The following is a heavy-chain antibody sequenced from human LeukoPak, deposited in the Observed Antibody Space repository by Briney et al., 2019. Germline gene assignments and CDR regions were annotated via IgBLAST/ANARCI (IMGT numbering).Heavy chain of an antibody. CDR2: IIPIFGTA. CDR1: GGTFSSYA. V-gene: IGHV1-69*05. CDR3: ARVTVTTSVWFDP. Sequence: SVKVSCKASGGTFSSYAISWVRQAPGQGLEWMGGIIPIFGTANYAQKFQGRVTITTDESTSTAYMELSSLRSEDTAVYYCARVTVTTSVWFDPWGQGILVTVSS. J-gene: IGHJ5*02. D-gene: IGHD4-11*01.